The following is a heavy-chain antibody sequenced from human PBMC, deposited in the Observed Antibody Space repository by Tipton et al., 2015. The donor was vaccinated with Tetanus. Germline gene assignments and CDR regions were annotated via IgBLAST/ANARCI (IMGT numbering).Heavy chain of an antibody. CDR3: ARDRGDYIYYGMDV. D-gene: IGHD3-22*01. CDR1: GYTFTNYY. J-gene: IGHJ6*02. V-gene: IGHV1-2*02. Sequence: QLVQSGAEMKKPGASVKVSCTASGYTFTNYYIYWVRQAPGQGLELMGWIVPNSGGTVYAQNFQGRVTMTRDTSISTAYMGLRSLRSYDTAVYYCARDRGDYIYYGMDVWGPGTTITVS. CDR2: IVPNSGGT.